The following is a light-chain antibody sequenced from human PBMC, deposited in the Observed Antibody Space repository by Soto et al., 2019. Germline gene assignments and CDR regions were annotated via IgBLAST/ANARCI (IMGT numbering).Light chain of an antibody. CDR2: GAS. CDR3: QQYNHWLPWT. J-gene: IGKJ1*01. CDR1: QSVSSN. Sequence: EIVMTQSPATLSVSPGERATLSCRASQSVSSNLAWYQQQPGQAPRLLIYGASTRATGIPARFSGSGSGTEFTLTISSLQSEDFAVYSCQQYNHWLPWTCGQGTKVEIK. V-gene: IGKV3-15*01.